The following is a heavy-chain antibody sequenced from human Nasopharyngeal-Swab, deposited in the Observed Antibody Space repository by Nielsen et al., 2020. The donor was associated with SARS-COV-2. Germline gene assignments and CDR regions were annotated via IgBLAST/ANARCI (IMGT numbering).Heavy chain of an antibody. CDR1: GFTFSYYS. V-gene: IGHV3-21*01. D-gene: IGHD3-16*02. Sequence: GGSLRLSCAASGFTFSYYSMSWVRQAPGKGLEWVSSISGSGSYIYYADSEKGRFTISRDNAKNPLYLQMNGLRVEDTAVYYCGRQLRLGELSLYNEFDYWGQGTLVTVSS. J-gene: IGHJ4*02. CDR3: GRQLRLGELSLYNEFDY. CDR2: ISGSGSYI.